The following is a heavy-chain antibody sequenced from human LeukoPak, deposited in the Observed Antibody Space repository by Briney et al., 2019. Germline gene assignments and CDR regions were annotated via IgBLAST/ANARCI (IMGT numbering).Heavy chain of an antibody. CDR3: ANLRGSGSSYFDS. Sequence: GGSLRLSCAASGFTFSTYVMSWVRQAPGKGLEWVSTISASGVGTYYADSVKGRFTVSRDNSKNTLYLQMNSLRAEDTAVYFCANLRGSGSSYFDSWGQGTLVTVSS. CDR2: ISASGVGT. J-gene: IGHJ4*02. CDR1: GFTFSTYV. D-gene: IGHD3-10*01. V-gene: IGHV3-23*01.